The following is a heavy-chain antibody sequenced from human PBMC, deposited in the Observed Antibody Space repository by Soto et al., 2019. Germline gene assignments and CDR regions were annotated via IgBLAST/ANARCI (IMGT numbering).Heavy chain of an antibody. Sequence: EVQLVESGGGLVQPGGSLRLSCAASGFIVSSNYMTWVRQAPGKGLEWVSIMYSGGTTYYAESVKGRFTISRHISKNTLDLQMHTLRFEDTAVYYCARVAGDDPLDIWGPGTMVTVSS. D-gene: IGHD2-21*02. CDR2: MYSGGTT. CDR1: GFIVSSNY. J-gene: IGHJ3*02. V-gene: IGHV3-53*04. CDR3: ARVAGDDPLDI.